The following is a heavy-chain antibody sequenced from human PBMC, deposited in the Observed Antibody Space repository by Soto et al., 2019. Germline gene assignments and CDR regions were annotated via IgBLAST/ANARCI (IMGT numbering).Heavy chain of an antibody. D-gene: IGHD4-4*01. CDR2: INAGNGNT. J-gene: IGHJ6*02. CDR3: ARSRYSNYPLYYYGMDV. V-gene: IGHV1-3*01. CDR1: GYTFISYA. Sequence: ASVKVSCKASGYTFISYAMHWVRQAPGQRLEWMGWINAGNGNTKYSQKFQGRVTITRDTSASTAYMELSSLRSEDTAVYYCARSRYSNYPLYYYGMDVWGQGTTVTVSS.